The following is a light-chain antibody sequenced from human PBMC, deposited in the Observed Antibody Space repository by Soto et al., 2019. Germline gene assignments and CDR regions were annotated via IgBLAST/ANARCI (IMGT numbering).Light chain of an antibody. CDR1: SGSIASNY. V-gene: IGLV6-57*02. J-gene: IGLJ3*02. CDR3: QSYDSSNRWV. Sequence: NFMLTQHHSVSESPGKTVTISCTGSSGSIASNYVQWYQQRPGSAPTTVIYEDNQRPSGVPDRFSGSIDSSSNSASLTISGLKTEDEADYYCQSYDSSNRWVFGGGTKLTVL. CDR2: EDN.